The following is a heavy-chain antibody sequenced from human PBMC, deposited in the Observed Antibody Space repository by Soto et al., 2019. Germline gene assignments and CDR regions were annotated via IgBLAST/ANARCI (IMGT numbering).Heavy chain of an antibody. J-gene: IGHJ4*02. V-gene: IGHV3-23*01. CDR3: ARASASSTWAHIDY. D-gene: IGHD6-13*01. CDR2: IGGSDDST. CDR1: GFTFNSYA. Sequence: EVQLLESGGVWVQPGGSLRLSCAASGFTFNSYAMSRVRQAPGKGLEWGTAIGGSDDSTYYAGSVKGRFIISRDNFKNTLSLQMSSLRADDTAVYYCARASASSTWAHIDYWGQGTLVTVSS.